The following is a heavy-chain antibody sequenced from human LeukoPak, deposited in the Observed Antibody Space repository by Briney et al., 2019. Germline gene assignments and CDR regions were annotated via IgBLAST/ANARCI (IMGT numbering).Heavy chain of an antibody. Sequence: PGGSLRLSCAASGFTFSSYEMNWVRQAPGKGLEWVSYISSSGSTIYYADSVKGRFTISRDNAKNSLYLQMNSLRAEDTAVYYCARDGGSGSYNYYYYMDVWGKGTTVTVSS. CDR3: ARDGGSGSYNYYYYMDV. D-gene: IGHD1-26*01. CDR2: ISSSGSTI. CDR1: GFTFSSYE. J-gene: IGHJ6*03. V-gene: IGHV3-48*03.